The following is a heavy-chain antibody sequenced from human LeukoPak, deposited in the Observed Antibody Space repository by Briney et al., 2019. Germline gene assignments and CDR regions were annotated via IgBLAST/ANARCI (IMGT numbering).Heavy chain of an antibody. V-gene: IGHV4-39*01. CDR3: ARIGAAYYFDY. CDR1: GGSISSSSYY. Sequence: SETLSHTCTVSGGSISSSSYYWGWIRQPPGKGLEWIGSIYYSGSTYYNPSLKSRVTISVDTSKNQFSLKLSSVTAADTAVYYCARIGAAYYFDYWGQGTLVTVSS. CDR2: IYYSGST. J-gene: IGHJ4*02. D-gene: IGHD6-13*01.